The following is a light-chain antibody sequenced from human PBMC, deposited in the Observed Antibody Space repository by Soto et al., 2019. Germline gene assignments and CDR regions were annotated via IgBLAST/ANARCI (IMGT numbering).Light chain of an antibody. Sequence: SSNIGSNYVYWYQQLPGTAPKLLIYSNNQRPSGVPDRFSGSKSGTSASLAISGLRSEDEADYYCAAWDDSLSGPVYVFGNGTKVTVL. CDR2: SNN. CDR3: AAWDDSLSGPVYV. CDR1: SSNIGSNY. J-gene: IGLJ1*01. V-gene: IGLV1-47*02.